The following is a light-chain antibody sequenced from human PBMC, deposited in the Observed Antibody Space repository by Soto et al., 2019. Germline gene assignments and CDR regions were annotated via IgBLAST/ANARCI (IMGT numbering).Light chain of an antibody. V-gene: IGKV3-15*01. CDR3: QQYHNWPPYT. Sequence: EIVMTQSPATLSASPGERATLSCRASQSVTTNLAWYQQKPGQAPRLLIHGASIRATGIPARFSGSGSGTEFALTISSLQSEDFAIYYCQQYHNWPPYTFGQGTKMDIK. J-gene: IGKJ2*01. CDR1: QSVTTN. CDR2: GAS.